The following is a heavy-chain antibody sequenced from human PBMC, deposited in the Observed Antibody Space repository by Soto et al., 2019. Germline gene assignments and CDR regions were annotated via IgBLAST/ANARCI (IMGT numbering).Heavy chain of an antibody. V-gene: IGHV1-18*01. J-gene: IGHJ3*02. CDR1: GYTFTSYG. D-gene: IGHD6-19*01. CDR2: ISAYNGNT. CDR3: ACGYSSGWYSEDAFDI. Sequence: ASVKVSCKASGYTFTSYGISWVRRAPGQGLEWMGWISAYNGNTNYAQKLQGRVTMTTDTSTSTAYMELRSLRSDDTAVYYCACGYSSGWYSEDAFDIWGQGTMVTVSS.